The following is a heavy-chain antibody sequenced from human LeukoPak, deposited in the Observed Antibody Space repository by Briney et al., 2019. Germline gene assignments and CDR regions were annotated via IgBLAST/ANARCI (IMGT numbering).Heavy chain of an antibody. CDR2: ISAYNGNT. CDR3: ARGPYDFWSGYQGGYGMDV. Sequence: ASVKVSCKASGYTFTSYGIIWVRQAPGQGLEWMGWISAYNGNTNYAQKLQGRVTMTTDTSTSTAYMELRSLRSDDTAVYYCARGPYDFWSGYQGGYGMDVWGQGTTVTVSS. CDR1: GYTFTSYG. J-gene: IGHJ6*02. V-gene: IGHV1-18*01. D-gene: IGHD3-3*01.